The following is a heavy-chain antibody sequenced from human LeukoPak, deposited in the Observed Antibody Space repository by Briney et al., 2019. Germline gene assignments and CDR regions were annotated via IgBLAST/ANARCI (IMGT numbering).Heavy chain of an antibody. CDR1: GFTFGDYA. CDR3: TRWGSSGWYYYFDY. J-gene: IGHJ4*02. CDR2: IRSKAYGGTT. Sequence: GGSLRLSCTASGFTFGDYAMSWVRQAPGKGLEWVGSIRSKAYGGTTEYAASVKGRFTISRDDSKSIAYLQMNSLKTEDTAVYYCTRWGSSGWYYYFDYWGQGTLVTVSS. D-gene: IGHD6-19*01. V-gene: IGHV3-49*04.